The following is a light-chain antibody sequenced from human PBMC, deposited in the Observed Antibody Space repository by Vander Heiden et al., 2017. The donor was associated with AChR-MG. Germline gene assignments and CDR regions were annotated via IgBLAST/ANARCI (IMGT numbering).Light chain of an antibody. V-gene: IGKV1-33*01. CDR2: AAS. J-gene: IGKJ5*01. Sequence: DIQMTQSPSSLSASVGDRVTITCRASHDITNYLNWYQQKPGDAPKLLISAASNLETGVPSRFSGSGSGTDFTFTISSLQPEDVATYYCHQYENLPLTFGQGTRLEIK. CDR3: HQYENLPLT. CDR1: HDITNY.